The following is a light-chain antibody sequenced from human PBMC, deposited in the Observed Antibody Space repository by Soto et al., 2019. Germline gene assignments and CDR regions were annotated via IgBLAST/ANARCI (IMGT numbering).Light chain of an antibody. Sequence: DIQMTQSPSSLSASVGDRVSIACRASRSISTYLNWYQQKPGKAPKLLIYGASTLQGGVPSRFIGSGSGTDFTLTISSLQPEDFATYYCQQSYNFPRTFGRGTKVESK. CDR1: RSISTY. V-gene: IGKV1-39*01. J-gene: IGKJ1*01. CDR2: GAS. CDR3: QQSYNFPRT.